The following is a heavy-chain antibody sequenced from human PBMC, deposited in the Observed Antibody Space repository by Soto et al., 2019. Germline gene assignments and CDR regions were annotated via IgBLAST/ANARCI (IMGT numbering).Heavy chain of an antibody. CDR2: IYYTGTT. V-gene: IGHV4-31*03. Sequence: QVQLQESGPGLVKPSQTLSLTCTVSGVSISSGGHYWSWIRQHPGKGLEWIGNIYYTGTTYYNPSIKNRVTISVDTSKSQFSLKLSSVTAADTAVYYCAMLYSTSWSNGMDVWGQGTTVTVSS. CDR1: GVSISSGGHY. CDR3: AMLYSTSWSNGMDV. J-gene: IGHJ6*02. D-gene: IGHD2-2*01.